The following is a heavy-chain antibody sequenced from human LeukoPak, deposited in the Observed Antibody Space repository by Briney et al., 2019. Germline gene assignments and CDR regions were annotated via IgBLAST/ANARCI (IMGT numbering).Heavy chain of an antibody. D-gene: IGHD2-15*01. CDR1: GGSISSSSYY. J-gene: IGHJ4*02. CDR3: ATIFGGSSRGFDY. Sequence: SETLFLTCTGSGGSISSSSYYWGWIRQPPGKGLEWIGEINHSGSTNYNPSLKSRVTISVDTSKNQFSLKLSSVTAADTAVYYCATIFGGSSRGFDYWGQGTLVTVSS. V-gene: IGHV4-39*07. CDR2: INHSGST.